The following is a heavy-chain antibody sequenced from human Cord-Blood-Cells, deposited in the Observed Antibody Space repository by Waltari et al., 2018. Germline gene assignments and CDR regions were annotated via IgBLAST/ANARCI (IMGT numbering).Heavy chain of an antibody. D-gene: IGHD3-22*01. V-gene: IGHV4-34*01. CDR3: ARGASSGYYYYYYYGMDV. J-gene: IGHJ6*02. Sequence: QVQLQQWGAGLLKPSETLSLTCAVYGGSFSGYYWSWIRQPPGKGLEWIGEINHSGSTNYTPSLKIRVTISVDTSKNQFSLKLSSVTAADTAVYYCARGASSGYYYYYYYGMDVWGQGTTVTVSS. CDR1: GGSFSGYY. CDR2: INHSGST.